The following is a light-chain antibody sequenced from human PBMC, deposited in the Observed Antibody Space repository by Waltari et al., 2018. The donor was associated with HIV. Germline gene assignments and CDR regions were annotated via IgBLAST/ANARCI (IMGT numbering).Light chain of an antibody. CDR2: AAS. J-gene: IGKJ1*01. V-gene: IGKV1-39*01. CDR1: QVLSLY. Sequence: DIQMTKSPSSLCAFVGYRVIITCLASQVLSLYLNWYQQKPGKAPRLLIYAASSLQSGVPSRFSGSGSGTEFTLTINSLQPEDFATYYCQQIYKTPETFGQGTKVETK. CDR3: QQIYKTPET.